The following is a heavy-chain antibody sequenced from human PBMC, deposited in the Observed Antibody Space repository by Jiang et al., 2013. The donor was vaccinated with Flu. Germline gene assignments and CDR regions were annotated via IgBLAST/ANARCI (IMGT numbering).Heavy chain of an antibody. CDR2: IYSKTDGGTA. CDR3: TANIRTYTDS. Sequence: VQLVESGGGLVKPGGSLRLSCAASGFTFRNAWMSWVRQAPGKGLEWVGRIYSKTDGGTADYAAPVKGRFTISRDDSENTLYLQMSSLKTDDTAVYYCTANIRTYTDSWGQGTLVTVSS. J-gene: IGHJ5*01. V-gene: IGHV3-15*01. D-gene: IGHD3-16*01. CDR1: GFTFRNAW.